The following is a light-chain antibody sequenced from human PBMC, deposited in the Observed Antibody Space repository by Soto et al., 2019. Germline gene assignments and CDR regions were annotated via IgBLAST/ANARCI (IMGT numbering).Light chain of an antibody. V-gene: IGKV1-39*01. Sequence: DIQMTQSPSSLSASVGDRVTITCRASQTINSYLNWYQQKPGKAPNLLIYAASTLQSGVPSRFSGSGSGTDFTLTISSLQPEDFATYYCQQSYNTPITFGHGTRLEIK. J-gene: IGKJ5*01. CDR2: AAS. CDR1: QTINSY. CDR3: QQSYNTPIT.